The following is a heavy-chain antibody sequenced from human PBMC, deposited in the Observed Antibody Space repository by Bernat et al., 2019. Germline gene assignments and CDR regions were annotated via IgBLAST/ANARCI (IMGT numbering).Heavy chain of an antibody. CDR1: GFTFSSYA. Sequence: QVQLVESGGGVVQPGRSLRLSCAASGFTFSSYAMHWVRQAPGKGLEWVAVISYDGSKKYYGDSVMGRFTISRDNSKDTLYLEMDSLRVEDTAVYYCARGPGIAATGKAGDYMDVWGKGTTVTVSS. CDR2: ISYDGSKK. D-gene: IGHD6-13*01. CDR3: ARGPGIAATGKAGDYMDV. V-gene: IGHV3-30*01. J-gene: IGHJ6*03.